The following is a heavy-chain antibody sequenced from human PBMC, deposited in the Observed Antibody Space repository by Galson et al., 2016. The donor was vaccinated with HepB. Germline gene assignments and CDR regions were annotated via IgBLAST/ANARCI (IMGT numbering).Heavy chain of an antibody. CDR1: ESTFTGYT. Sequence: RSLRLSCAASESTFTGYTMHWARQAPGKGLEWVALISYDAGNEHFADSVKGRFTISRDNSKNTVYLQMNSLRVEDTAVYYCVTDAMSSGYYAKIFDYWGQGTLVTVSS. J-gene: IGHJ4*02. CDR3: VTDAMSSGYYAKIFDY. V-gene: IGHV3-30*04. D-gene: IGHD3-22*01. CDR2: ISYDAGNE.